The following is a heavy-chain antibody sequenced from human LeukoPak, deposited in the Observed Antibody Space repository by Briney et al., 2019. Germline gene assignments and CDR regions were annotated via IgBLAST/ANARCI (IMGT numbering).Heavy chain of an antibody. CDR1: GFSFSTYN. V-gene: IGHV3-21*03. Sequence: GGSLRLSCAASGFSFSTYNMNWVRQAPGKGLEWVSSISSSSSYIYYADSVKGRFTISRDNAKNSLYLQMNSLKTEDTAVYYCTTQAYGSGSYSLASYYMDVWGKGTTVTVSS. D-gene: IGHD3-10*01. CDR2: ISSSSSYI. CDR3: TTQAYGSGSYSLASYYMDV. J-gene: IGHJ6*03.